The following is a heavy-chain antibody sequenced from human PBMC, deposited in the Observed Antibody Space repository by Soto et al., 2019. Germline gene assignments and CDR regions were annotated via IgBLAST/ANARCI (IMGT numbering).Heavy chain of an antibody. CDR1: GGSISEPY. CDR2: IFYSGST. Sequence: SETLSLTCTVSGGSISEPYWNWIRQPPGKGLEWIGYIFYSGSTYHNPSLQSRVTISVDTSKNQFSLRLSSVTAADTAVYYCARQASGWSHFDYWGQGTLVTVSS. V-gene: IGHV4-59*08. J-gene: IGHJ4*02. CDR3: ARQASGWSHFDY. D-gene: IGHD6-19*01.